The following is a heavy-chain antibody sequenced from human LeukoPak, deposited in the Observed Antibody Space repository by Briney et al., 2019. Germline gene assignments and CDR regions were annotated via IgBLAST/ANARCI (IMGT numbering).Heavy chain of an antibody. Sequence: ASVKVSCKASAYTSPNYGITWVRQAPGRGLEWMGWISTYNGSTQYAQKFQGRVTMTTDTPTKTVYMELSNLRSNDTAVYYCALPAKGAFFYYYMEVWGKGTTVTVSS. CDR3: ALPAKGAFFYYYMEV. CDR2: ISTYNGST. D-gene: IGHD2-2*01. V-gene: IGHV1-18*01. CDR1: AYTSPNYG. J-gene: IGHJ6*03.